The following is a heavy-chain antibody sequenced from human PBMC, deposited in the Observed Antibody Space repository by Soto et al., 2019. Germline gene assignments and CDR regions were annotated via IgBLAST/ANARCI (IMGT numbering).Heavy chain of an antibody. CDR3: AKGGYNWNSYLHY. D-gene: IGHD1-7*01. CDR1: GFTFDDYA. Sequence: EVQLVESGGGLVQPGRSLRLSCAVSGFTFDDYAMHWVGQAPGKGLEWVSGISWNSGSIDYADSVKGRFTISRDNAKNSLYLQMNSLRAEDTALYYCAKGGYNWNSYLHYWGQGTLVTVSS. J-gene: IGHJ4*02. V-gene: IGHV3-9*01. CDR2: ISWNSGSI.